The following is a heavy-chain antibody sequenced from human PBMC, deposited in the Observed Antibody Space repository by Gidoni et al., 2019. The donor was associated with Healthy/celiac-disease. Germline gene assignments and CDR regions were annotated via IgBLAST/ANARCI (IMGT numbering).Heavy chain of an antibody. J-gene: IGHJ4*02. D-gene: IGHD4-4*01. CDR3: ARGEKGYSNPFDY. Sequence: QVQLQESGPGLVKPSETLSLTCTVSGGSISSYYWSWIRQPPGKGLEWFGYIYYSGSTNYNPSLKSRVTISVDTSKNQFSLKLSSVTAADTAVYYCARGEKGYSNPFDYWGQGTLVTVSS. CDR1: GGSISSYY. V-gene: IGHV4-59*01. CDR2: IYYSGST.